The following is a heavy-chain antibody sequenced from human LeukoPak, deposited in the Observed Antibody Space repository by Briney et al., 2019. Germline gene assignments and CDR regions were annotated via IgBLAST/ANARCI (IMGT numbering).Heavy chain of an antibody. J-gene: IGHJ4*02. CDR1: GGTFNSYT. Sequence: ASVKVSCKASGGTFNSYTISWVRQAPGQGLEWMGWINPNSGGTNYAQKFQGKVTMTRDTSISTAYMELSRLRSDDTAVYYCARGVDGSGVSWGQGTLVTVSS. V-gene: IGHV1-2*02. CDR3: ARGVDGSGVS. D-gene: IGHD3-10*01. CDR2: INPNSGGT.